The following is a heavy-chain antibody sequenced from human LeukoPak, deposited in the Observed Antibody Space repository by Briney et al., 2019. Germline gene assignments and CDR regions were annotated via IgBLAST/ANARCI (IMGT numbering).Heavy chain of an antibody. CDR3: ARLRYSSSPLDY. CDR1: GGSISSYY. V-gene: IGHV4-59*08. J-gene: IGHJ4*02. Sequence: SETLSLTCTVSGGSISSYYWSWIRQPPGKGLEWIGYIYYSGSTNYNPSLKSRVTISVDTSKNQFSLKLSSVTAADTAVYYCARLRYSSSPLDYWGQGTLVTVSS. CDR2: IYYSGST. D-gene: IGHD6-13*01.